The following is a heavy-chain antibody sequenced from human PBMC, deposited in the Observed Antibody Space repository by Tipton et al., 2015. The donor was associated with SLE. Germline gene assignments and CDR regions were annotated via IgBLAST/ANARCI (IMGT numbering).Heavy chain of an antibody. J-gene: IGHJ4*02. CDR1: GGSISSGSYY. CDR2: IYTSGST. D-gene: IGHD6-6*01. Sequence: LRLSCTVSGGSISSGSYYWSWIRQPAGKGLEWIGYIYTSGSTNYNPSLKSRVTISVDTSKNQFSLKLSSVTAADTAVYYCASERYSSSSGFDYWGQGTLVTVSS. CDR3: ASERYSSSSGFDY. V-gene: IGHV4-61*09.